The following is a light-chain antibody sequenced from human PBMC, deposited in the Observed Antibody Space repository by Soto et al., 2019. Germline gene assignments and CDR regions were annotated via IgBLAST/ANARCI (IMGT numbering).Light chain of an antibody. V-gene: IGLV2-14*01. CDR2: EVS. CDR3: SSYTNSNTLV. CDR1: SSEVGAYTY. Sequence: QSALTQPASVSGPPGQSITISCTGTSSEVGAYTYSSWYQQHPGKAPKVMIFEVSDRPSGVSNRFSGSKSGNTASLTISGLQAEVEADYYCSSYTNSNTLVFGGGTKLTVL. J-gene: IGLJ2*01.